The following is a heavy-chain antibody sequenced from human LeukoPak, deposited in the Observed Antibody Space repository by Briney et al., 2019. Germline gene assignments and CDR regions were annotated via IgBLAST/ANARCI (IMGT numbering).Heavy chain of an antibody. Sequence: GGSLRLSCAASGFTLSSYAMSWVRQAPGKGLEWVSAISGSGGSTYYADSVKGRFTISRDNSKNTLYLQMNSLRAEDTAVYYCAKGVCSSTSCFYYYYYGMDVWGKGPTVTVSS. CDR1: GFTLSSYA. D-gene: IGHD2-2*01. CDR3: AKGVCSSTSCFYYYYYGMDV. CDR2: ISGSGGST. V-gene: IGHV3-23*01. J-gene: IGHJ6*04.